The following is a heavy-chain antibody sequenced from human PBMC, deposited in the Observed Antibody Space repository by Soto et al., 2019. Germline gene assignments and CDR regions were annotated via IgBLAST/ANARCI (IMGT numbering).Heavy chain of an antibody. CDR3: AKSPGYSSSWLDY. CDR2: ISYDGSNK. Sequence: GGSLRLSCAASGFTFSSYGMHWVRQAPGKGLEWVAVISYDGSNKYYADSVKGRFTISRDNSKNTLYLQMNSLRAEDTAVYYCAKSPGYSSSWLDYWGQGTLVTVSS. CDR1: GFTFSSYG. V-gene: IGHV3-30*18. D-gene: IGHD6-13*01. J-gene: IGHJ4*02.